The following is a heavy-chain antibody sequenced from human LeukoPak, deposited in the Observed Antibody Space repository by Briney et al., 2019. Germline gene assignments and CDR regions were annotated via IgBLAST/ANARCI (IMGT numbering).Heavy chain of an antibody. V-gene: IGHV3-11*01. Sequence: GGSLRLFCAASGLTFSDYYMSWVRQAPGKGLEWVSYISSSGSTIYYADSVKGRFTISRDNAKNSLYLQMNSLRAEDTAVYYCARDITYSSGWDWYGMDVWGQGTTVTVSS. CDR2: ISSSGSTI. CDR3: ARDITYSSGWDWYGMDV. CDR1: GLTFSDYY. J-gene: IGHJ6*02. D-gene: IGHD6-19*01.